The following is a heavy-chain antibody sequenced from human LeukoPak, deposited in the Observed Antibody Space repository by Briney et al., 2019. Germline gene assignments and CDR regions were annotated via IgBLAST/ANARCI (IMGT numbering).Heavy chain of an antibody. V-gene: IGHV4-39*07. D-gene: IGHD3-3*01. CDR3: ASVPRIGVDIQIDY. J-gene: IGHJ4*02. Sequence: PSETLSLTCTVSGCSISSSSYYWGWLRQPPGKGLEWIGSIYYSGSTYYNPSLKSRVTISVDTSKNQFSLKLSSVTAADTAVYYCASVPRIGVDIQIDYWGQGTLVTVSS. CDR2: IYYSGST. CDR1: GCSISSSSYY.